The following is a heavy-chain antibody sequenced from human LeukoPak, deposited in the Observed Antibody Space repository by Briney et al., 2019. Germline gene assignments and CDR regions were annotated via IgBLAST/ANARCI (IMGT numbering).Heavy chain of an antibody. D-gene: IGHD3-22*01. Sequence: SETLSLTCTVSGASISSGNYYWTWIRQPPGKGLEWIGYVDHTGSTNFNPSLNGRVSISRDTSKNLFSLRLRSVTAADTAVYFCARGRVSSSTYYSTYYYYFYMDVWGKGTTVTVSS. CDR3: ARGRVSSSTYYSTYYYYFYMDV. CDR2: VDHTGST. J-gene: IGHJ6*03. CDR1: GASISSGNYY. V-gene: IGHV4-61*03.